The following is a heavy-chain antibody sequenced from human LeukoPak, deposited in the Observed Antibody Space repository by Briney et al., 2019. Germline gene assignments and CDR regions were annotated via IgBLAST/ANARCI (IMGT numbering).Heavy chain of an antibody. CDR2: IIPIFGTA. D-gene: IGHD1-1*01. CDR3: ARSPRYNWNDWGAFDI. Sequence: GASVKVSCKASGGTFSSYAISWVRQAPGQGLEWMGGIIPIFGTANYAQKFQGRVTITADKSTSTAYMELSSLRSEDTAVYYCARSPRYNWNDWGAFDIWGQGTMVTVSS. CDR1: GGTFSSYA. V-gene: IGHV1-69*06. J-gene: IGHJ3*02.